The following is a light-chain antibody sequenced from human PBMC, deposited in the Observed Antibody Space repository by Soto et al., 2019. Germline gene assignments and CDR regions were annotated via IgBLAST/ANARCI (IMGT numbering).Light chain of an antibody. CDR1: QSVLYSSYNSNY. Sequence: VLTSSPYSLSSSLAGRATINCKSSQSVLYSSYNSNYLPWYQQKPGQPPRLLIHWASTRESGVPDRFSGSGSGTDFTLTISRLQAEDVAVYYCQQYDNTPITFGQGTMVDI. CDR2: WAS. J-gene: IGKJ1*01. CDR3: QQYDNTPIT. V-gene: IGKV4-1*01.